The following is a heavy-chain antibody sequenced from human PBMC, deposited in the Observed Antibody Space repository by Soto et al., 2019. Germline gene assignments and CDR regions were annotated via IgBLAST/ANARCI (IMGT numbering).Heavy chain of an antibody. CDR2: ISYDGSNK. Sequence: GGSLRLSCAASGFTFSSYGMHWVRQAPGKGLEWVAVISYDGSNKYYADSVKGRFTISRDNSKNTLYLQMNSLRAEDTAVYYCAKDPAPYYDFWSDSNTDGMDVWGQGTTVTVSS. CDR3: AKDPAPYYDFWSDSNTDGMDV. D-gene: IGHD3-3*01. V-gene: IGHV3-30*18. J-gene: IGHJ6*02. CDR1: GFTFSSYG.